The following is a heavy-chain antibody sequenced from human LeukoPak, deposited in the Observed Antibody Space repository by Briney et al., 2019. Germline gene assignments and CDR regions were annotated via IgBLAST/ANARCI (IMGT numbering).Heavy chain of an antibody. V-gene: IGHV1-69*06. CDR1: GGTFSSYA. Sequence: ASVKVSCKASGGTFSSYAISWVRQAPGQGLEWMGGIIPIFGTANYAQKFQGRVTITADKSTSTAYMELSSLRSEDTAVYYCASAGIVVVPATMPAHYYGMDVWGKGTTVTVSS. CDR2: IIPIFGTA. CDR3: ASAGIVVVPATMPAHYYGMDV. J-gene: IGHJ6*04. D-gene: IGHD2-2*01.